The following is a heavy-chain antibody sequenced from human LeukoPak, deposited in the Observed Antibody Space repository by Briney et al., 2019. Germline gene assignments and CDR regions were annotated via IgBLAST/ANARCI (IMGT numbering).Heavy chain of an antibody. J-gene: IGHJ6*02. CDR2: ISYDGSNK. Sequence: GRSLRLSCAASGFTFSSYGIHWVRQAPAKGLEWVAVISYDGSNKYYADSVKGRFTISRDNSKNTLYLQMNSLRAEDTAVYYCANAGGLLGATGYGMDVWGQGTAVTVSS. CDR3: ANAGGLLGATGYGMDV. D-gene: IGHD1-26*01. V-gene: IGHV3-30*18. CDR1: GFTFSSYG.